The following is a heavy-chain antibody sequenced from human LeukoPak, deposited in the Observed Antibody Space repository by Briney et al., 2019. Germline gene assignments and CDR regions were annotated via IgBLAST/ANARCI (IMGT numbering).Heavy chain of an antibody. CDR3: ARRVVNNRNWYFNL. V-gene: IGHV5-51*01. D-gene: IGHD4-23*01. CDR2: IYPGDSDT. CDR1: GYSFTSYW. Sequence: GESLKISCKGSGYSFTSYWICWVRQMPGKGLELVGIIYPGDSDTRYSPSFQGQVTISADKSINTAYLQWSSLKASDTAMYYCARRVVNNRNWYFNLWGRGTLVTVSS. J-gene: IGHJ2*01.